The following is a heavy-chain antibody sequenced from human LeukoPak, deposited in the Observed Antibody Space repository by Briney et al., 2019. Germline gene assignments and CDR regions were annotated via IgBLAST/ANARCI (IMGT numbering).Heavy chain of an antibody. D-gene: IGHD3-22*01. J-gene: IGHJ4*02. CDR2: IYTSGST. CDR1: GGSISSYY. Sequence: SSETLSLTYTVSGGSISSYYWSWIRQPAGKGLEWIGRIYTSGSTNYNPSLKSRVTMSVDTSKDQFSLKLSSVTAADTAVYYCARAAEDSSGYYYSDYWGQGTLVTVSS. V-gene: IGHV4-4*07. CDR3: ARAAEDSSGYYYSDY.